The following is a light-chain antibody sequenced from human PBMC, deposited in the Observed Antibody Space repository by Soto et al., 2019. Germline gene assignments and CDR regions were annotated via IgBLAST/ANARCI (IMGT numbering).Light chain of an antibody. CDR1: SSDVGGYNY. J-gene: IGLJ1*01. V-gene: IGLV2-14*01. CDR3: SPYTSSSTRV. CDR2: EVS. Sequence: QSALTQPASVSGSPGQSITISCTGTSSDVGGYNYVSWYQQHPGKAPKLMIYEVSNRPSGVSNRFSGSKSGNTASLTISGLQAEDDADYYCSPYTSSSTRVFGTGTKLTVL.